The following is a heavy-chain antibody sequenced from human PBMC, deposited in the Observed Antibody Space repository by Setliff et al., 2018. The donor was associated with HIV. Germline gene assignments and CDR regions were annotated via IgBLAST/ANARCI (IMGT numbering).Heavy chain of an antibody. CDR3: ATNPEMATINYYYYYMDV. CDR2: IIPIFGTP. Sequence: SVKVSCKASGGTFRGFGISWVVQAPGQGLEWMGQIIPIFGTPRYAQKFQGRVTITADESTSTVYMELSSLRSEDTAAYYCATNPEMATINYYYYYMDVWGKGTTVTVSS. V-gene: IGHV1-69*13. J-gene: IGHJ6*03. CDR1: GGTFRGFG. D-gene: IGHD5-12*01.